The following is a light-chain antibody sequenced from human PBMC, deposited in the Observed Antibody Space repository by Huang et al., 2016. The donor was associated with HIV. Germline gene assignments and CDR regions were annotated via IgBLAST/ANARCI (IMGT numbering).Light chain of an antibody. CDR1: QSLLYNSNSKNY. CDR2: WAS. CDR3: QQHYSSPPT. Sequence: DIVMTQSPDSLAVSLGERATIHCRSSQSLLYNSNSKNYLAWYQQKPGQPPNLLIYWASSRKSGVPDRFSGSGSETDFTLTISSLQAEDVAVYYCQQHYSSPPTFGQGTKLEIK. V-gene: IGKV4-1*01. J-gene: IGKJ2*01.